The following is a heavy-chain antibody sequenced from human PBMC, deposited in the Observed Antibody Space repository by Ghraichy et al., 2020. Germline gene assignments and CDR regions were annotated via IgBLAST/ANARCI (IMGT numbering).Heavy chain of an antibody. V-gene: IGHV4-4*02. J-gene: IGHJ3*02. CDR3: ARVRRAATGSGFDI. CDR2: IYHSGNT. D-gene: IGHD6-13*01. Sequence: SETLSLTCAVSGDSISSSHWWNWVRQPPGKGLEWIGHIYHSGNTYSNTSLKSRVIISLDKSKNQFSLKMTSVTAADTAVYYCARVRRAATGSGFDIWGQGTMVAVSS. CDR1: GDSISSSHW.